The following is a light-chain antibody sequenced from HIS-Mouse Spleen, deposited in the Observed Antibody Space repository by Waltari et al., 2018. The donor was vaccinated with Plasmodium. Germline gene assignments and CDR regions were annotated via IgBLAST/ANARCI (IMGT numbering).Light chain of an antibody. CDR2: DAS. J-gene: IGLJ2*01. V-gene: IGLV2-14*01. CDR1: SGDVGACTY. Sequence: QSALTQPASSSGSPGQSITISCTGTSGDVGACTYVSWYQQHPVQAPKLMIYDASNRPSSVSTRFSGSKSGNTASLTISGLPAEDEADYYCSSYTSSSTLVFGGGTKLTVL. CDR3: SSYTSSSTLV.